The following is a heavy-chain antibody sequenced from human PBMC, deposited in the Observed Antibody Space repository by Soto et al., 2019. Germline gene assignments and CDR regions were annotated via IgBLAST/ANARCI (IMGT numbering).Heavy chain of an antibody. CDR2: INPATGAA. D-gene: IGHD3-3*01. Sequence: QLHLVQSGAVVKKPGASVTVSCSASGYPVTAYYMHWVRQAPGRGLEWMGGINPATGAAKYTQTFQGRVTQTRDTSTSTGFTELSGLTSEDTAVFYCARGGGVGVAGSAAFDMWGQGTLVTVSS. CDR1: GYPVTAYY. J-gene: IGHJ3*02. V-gene: IGHV1-2*02. CDR3: ARGGGVGVAGSAAFDM.